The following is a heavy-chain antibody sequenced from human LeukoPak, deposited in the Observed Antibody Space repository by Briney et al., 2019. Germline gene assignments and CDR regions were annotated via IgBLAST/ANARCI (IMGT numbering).Heavy chain of an antibody. CDR1: GFTFSSYS. CDR2: ISSSSSYI. D-gene: IGHD1-26*01. V-gene: IGHV3-21*04. J-gene: IGHJ3*02. Sequence: PGGSLRLSCAASGFTFSSYSMNWVRQAPGKGLEWVSSISSSSSYIYYADSVKGRFTISRDNAKNSLYLQMNSLKTEDTAVYYCASYSGIKDAFDIWGQGTMVTVSS. CDR3: ASYSGIKDAFDI.